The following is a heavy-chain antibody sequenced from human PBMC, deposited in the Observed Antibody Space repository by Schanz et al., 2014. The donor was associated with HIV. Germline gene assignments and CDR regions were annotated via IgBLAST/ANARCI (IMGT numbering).Heavy chain of an antibody. CDR2: INPNEGDT. J-gene: IGHJ4*02. V-gene: IGHV1-2*02. D-gene: IGHD2-15*01. Sequence: QVQLVQSGAEVKKPGSSVKVSCKTSGDTFSSFGINWVRQAPGQGLEWMGWINPNEGDTKFAQKFRGRVTMTRDTSISTAYMELTRLRYDDTAVYYCARNQYQMLPFDFWGQGTLVTVSS. CDR3: ARNQYQMLPFDF. CDR1: GDTFSSFG.